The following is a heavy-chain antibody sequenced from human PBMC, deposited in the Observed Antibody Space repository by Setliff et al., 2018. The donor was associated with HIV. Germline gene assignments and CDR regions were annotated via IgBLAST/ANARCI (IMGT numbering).Heavy chain of an antibody. CDR3: ARHRYSSSINWFDP. CDR1: GGSISSHY. V-gene: IGHV4-59*08. J-gene: IGHJ5*02. Sequence: SETLSLTCTVSGGSISSHYWSWIRQPPGKGLEWIGSIYYNGITNYNPSLKSRVTVSVDTSKNQFSLKLTSVTATDTAVYYCARHRYSSSINWFDPWGQGTLVTVSS. D-gene: IGHD6-13*01. CDR2: IYYNGIT.